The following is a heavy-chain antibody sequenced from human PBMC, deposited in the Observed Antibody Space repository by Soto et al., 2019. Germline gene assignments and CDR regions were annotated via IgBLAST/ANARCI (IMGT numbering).Heavy chain of an antibody. D-gene: IGHD3-22*01. CDR2: IVVGSGNT. J-gene: IGHJ3*02. CDR3: AAARDPYYYDSSGYYVDAFDI. V-gene: IGHV1-58*01. CDR1: GFTFTSSA. Sequence: GASVKVSCKASGFTFTSSAVQWVRQARGQRLEWIGWIVVGSGNTNCAQKFQERVTITRDMSTSTAYMELSSLRSEDTAVYYCAAARDPYYYDSSGYYVDAFDIWGQGTMVTVSS.